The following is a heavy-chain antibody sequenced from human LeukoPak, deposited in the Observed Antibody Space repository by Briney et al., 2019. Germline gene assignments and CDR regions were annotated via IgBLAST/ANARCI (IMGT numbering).Heavy chain of an antibody. D-gene: IGHD3-16*01. CDR3: AGRRVLDASFDY. CDR1: GFTFSSYS. CDR2: ISTSSSYL. V-gene: IGHV3-21*01. J-gene: IGHJ4*02. Sequence: KAGGSLRLSCAASGFTFSSYSMNWVRQAPGKGLEWVSSISTSSSYLYYADSVKGRSTISRDDAKNSLYLQMNSLRAEDTAVYYCAGRRVLDASFDYWGQGTLVTVSS.